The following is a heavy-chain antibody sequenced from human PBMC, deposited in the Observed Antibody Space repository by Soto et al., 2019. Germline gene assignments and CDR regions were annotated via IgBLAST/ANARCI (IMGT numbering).Heavy chain of an antibody. J-gene: IGHJ6*02. CDR1: GGSISSGGYS. D-gene: IGHD1-7*01. CDR3: ARDGGWHYAGAYYGMDV. V-gene: IGHV4-30-2*01. Sequence: QLQLQESGSGLVKPSQTLSLTCAVSGGSISSGGYSWSWIRQPPGKGLEWIGYIYHSGSTYYNPSLKSRVTISVDRSKNQFSLKLSSVTAADTAVYYCARDGGWHYAGAYYGMDVWGQGTTVTVSS. CDR2: IYHSGST.